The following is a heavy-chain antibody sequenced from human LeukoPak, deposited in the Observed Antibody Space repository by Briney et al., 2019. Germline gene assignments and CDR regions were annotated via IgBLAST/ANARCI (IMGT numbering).Heavy chain of an antibody. CDR1: GYTFTSYY. CDR2: INPSGGST. D-gene: IGHD3-10*01. V-gene: IGHV1-46*01. Sequence: GASVKLSCKASGYTFTSYYMHWVRQAPGQGLEWMGIINPSGGSTSYAQKFQGRVTMTRDMSTRTVYMELSSLSSEDTAVYYCARGPGSGSYYKDKRLYWGQGTLVTVSS. J-gene: IGHJ4*02. CDR3: ARGPGSGSYYKDKRLY.